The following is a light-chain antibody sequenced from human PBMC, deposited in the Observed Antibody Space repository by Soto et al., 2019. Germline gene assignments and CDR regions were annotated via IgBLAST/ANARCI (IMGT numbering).Light chain of an antibody. J-gene: IGKJ4*01. CDR3: QQYHIYPLT. CDR2: DAS. Sequence: DIQMTQSPSTLPASVGDRVTITCRASQSIITWLAWFQQAPGKAPKILISDASSLKSGVPSRFSGSGSGTEFTLTISSLQPDDFATYSCQQYHIYPLTFGGGTKVEI. CDR1: QSIITW. V-gene: IGKV1-5*01.